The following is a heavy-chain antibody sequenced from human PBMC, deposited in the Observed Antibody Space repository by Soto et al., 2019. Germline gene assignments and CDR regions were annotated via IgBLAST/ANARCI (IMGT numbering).Heavy chain of an antibody. Sequence: QVQLVQSGTEVKKPGASVKVSCKASGYTFTTYGINWVRQAPGQGLEWMGWISGCNGNTKYAQKLQGRVTMTTDTSTSTAYMELRSLRSDDTAVYYCARESVEKSSDYWGQGTLVTVSS. V-gene: IGHV1-18*01. D-gene: IGHD3-3*01. J-gene: IGHJ4*02. CDR2: ISGCNGNT. CDR3: ARESVEKSSDY. CDR1: GYTFTTYG.